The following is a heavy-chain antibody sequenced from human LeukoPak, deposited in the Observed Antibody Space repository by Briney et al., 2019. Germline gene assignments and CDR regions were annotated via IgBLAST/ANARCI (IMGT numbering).Heavy chain of an antibody. CDR1: GFTFTTYG. CDR3: ARHGRGHWDTRFWDLGNWFEP. Sequence: GGSVKVSCKASGFTFTTYGMSWVRQAPGQGPEWIAWISTCSGTTHYAQVLQGRVTLTTDTSTSTAYMELRSLRSDDTAVYYCARHGRGHWDTRFWDLGNWFEPWGQGALVTVSS. D-gene: IGHD3-16*01. V-gene: IGHV1-18*01. J-gene: IGHJ5*02. CDR2: ISTCSGTT.